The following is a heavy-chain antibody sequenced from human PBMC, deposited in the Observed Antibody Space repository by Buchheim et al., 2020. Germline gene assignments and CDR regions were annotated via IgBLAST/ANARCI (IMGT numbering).Heavy chain of an antibody. D-gene: IGHD6-6*01. CDR3: ARDASSSDPAPSDY. J-gene: IGHJ4*02. Sequence: QVQLVESGGGVVQPGRSLRLSCAASGFTFSSYGMHWVRQAPGKGLEWVAVIWDDGSNKYYADSVKGRFTISRDNSKNTLYLQMNSLRAEDTAVYYSARDASSSDPAPSDYWGQGTL. V-gene: IGHV3-33*01. CDR2: IWDDGSNK. CDR1: GFTFSSYG.